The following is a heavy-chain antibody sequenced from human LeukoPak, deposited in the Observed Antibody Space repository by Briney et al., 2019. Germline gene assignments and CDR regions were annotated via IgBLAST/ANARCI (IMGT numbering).Heavy chain of an antibody. J-gene: IGHJ4*02. V-gene: IGHV4-39*01. CDR3: ARHDWNY. CDR2: IYHSGTT. D-gene: IGHD3-9*01. Sequence: WFRQPPGKGLEWIGSIYHSGTTYYNPSLQSRVTMSVDTSKNQFSLRLSSVTAADTAVYYCARHDWNYWGQGTLVTVSS.